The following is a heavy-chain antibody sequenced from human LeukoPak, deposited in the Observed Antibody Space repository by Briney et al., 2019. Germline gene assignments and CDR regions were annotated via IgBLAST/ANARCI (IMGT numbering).Heavy chain of an antibody. CDR1: GFTFSSYW. CDR2: INTDGSST. V-gene: IGHV3-74*01. CDR3: ARSGTTYYYDSGSRI. J-gene: IGHJ3*02. Sequence: PGGSLRLSCAASGFTFSSYWMHWVRQAPGKGLVWVSRINTDGSSTSYADSVKGRFTISRDNAKNSLFLQMNSLRAEDTAVYYCARSGTTYYYDSGSRIWGQGTMVTVSS. D-gene: IGHD3-22*01.